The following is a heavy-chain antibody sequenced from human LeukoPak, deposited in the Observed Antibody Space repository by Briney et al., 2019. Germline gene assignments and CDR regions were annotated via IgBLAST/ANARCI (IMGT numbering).Heavy chain of an antibody. CDR3: AREYQLLYRTYYYGMDV. V-gene: IGHV4-39*02. J-gene: IGHJ6*02. CDR1: GGSISSSSYY. D-gene: IGHD2-2*02. Sequence: SETLSLTCTVSGGSISSSSYYWGWIRQPPGKGLEWLGSIYYSGSTYDSPSLKSRVTISVDTSKNQFSLKLSSVTAADTAVYYCAREYQLLYRTYYYGMDVWGQGTTVTVSS. CDR2: IYYSGST.